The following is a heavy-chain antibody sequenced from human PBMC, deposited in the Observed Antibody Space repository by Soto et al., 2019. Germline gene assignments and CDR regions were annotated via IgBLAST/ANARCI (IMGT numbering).Heavy chain of an antibody. CDR1: GDSISSGGYY. Sequence: QVQLQESGPGLVKPSQTLSLTCTVSGDSISSGGYYWSWIRQHPGKGLEWIGYIYYSGSIYYNPSLKSRVTISVDTSKNQCSLKLSSVTAADTAVYYCARDARTSSSLPYWYFDLWGRGTLVTVSS. J-gene: IGHJ2*01. CDR2: IYYSGSI. V-gene: IGHV4-31*03. CDR3: ARDARTSSSLPYWYFDL. D-gene: IGHD6-6*01.